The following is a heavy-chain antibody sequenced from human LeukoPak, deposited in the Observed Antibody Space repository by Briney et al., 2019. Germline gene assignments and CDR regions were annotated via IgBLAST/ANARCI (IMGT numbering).Heavy chain of an antibody. Sequence: PSETLSLTCTVSGDSISTYYWSWIRQPPGKGLEWIGYVYYTGSTNHNPSLRSRVTISVDTSNNQFSLKMRSVTAADTAVYYCARARIAVSYFDYWGQGALDTVSS. CDR2: VYYTGST. J-gene: IGHJ4*02. D-gene: IGHD6-6*01. CDR1: GDSISTYY. CDR3: ARARIAVSYFDY. V-gene: IGHV4-59*01.